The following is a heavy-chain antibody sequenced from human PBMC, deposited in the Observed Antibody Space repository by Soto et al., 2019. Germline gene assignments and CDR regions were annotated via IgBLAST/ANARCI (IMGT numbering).Heavy chain of an antibody. V-gene: IGHV3-30*03. D-gene: IGHD3-10*01. CDR3: AREKNSGYYRTVDY. J-gene: IGHJ4*02. CDR1: GFTLSGHG. Sequence: QVQLVASGGGVVQPGRSLSLSCAGSGFTLSGHGLHWVRQAPGKGLEWVAVVTHDGTERHYPDSVKGRFTITRDISKNTFYLQMNSLRVEDTAMYYCAREKNSGYYRTVDYWGQGTLVTVSS. CDR2: VTHDGTER.